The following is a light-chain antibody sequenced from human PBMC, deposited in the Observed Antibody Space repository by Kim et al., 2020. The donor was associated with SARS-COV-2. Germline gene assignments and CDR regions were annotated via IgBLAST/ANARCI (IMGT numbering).Light chain of an antibody. Sequence: GQSITISCPGTSSDVGSYNLVSWYQQHPGKAPKLMIYEVSKRPSGVSNRFSGSKSGNTASLTISGLQAEDEADYYCCSYAGSSTVVFGGGTQLTVL. J-gene: IGLJ2*01. CDR2: EVS. V-gene: IGLV2-23*02. CDR1: SSDVGSYNL. CDR3: CSYAGSSTVV.